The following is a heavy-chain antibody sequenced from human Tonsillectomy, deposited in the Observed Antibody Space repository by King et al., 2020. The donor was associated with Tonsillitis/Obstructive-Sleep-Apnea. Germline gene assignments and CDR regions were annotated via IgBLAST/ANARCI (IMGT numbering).Heavy chain of an antibody. Sequence: VQLQQWGAGLLKPSETLSLTCAVYGGSFSGYYWSWIRQPPGKGLEWIGEIDHSGSANYNPSLKSRVTISLDTSKSQFSLKLSSVTAADTAVYYCARALVDFGSSSDAFDIWGQGTMVSVSS. CDR3: ARALVDFGSSSDAFDI. J-gene: IGHJ3*02. CDR2: IDHSGSA. D-gene: IGHD6-6*01. V-gene: IGHV4-34*01. CDR1: GGSFSGYY.